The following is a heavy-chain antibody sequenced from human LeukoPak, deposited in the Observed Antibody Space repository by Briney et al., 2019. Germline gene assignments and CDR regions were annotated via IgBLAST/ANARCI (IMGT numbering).Heavy chain of an antibody. CDR1: GGSISSSGYY. J-gene: IGHJ4*02. D-gene: IGHD3-22*01. CDR3: ARDSSGYYSPIDY. Sequence: PSETLSLTCTVSGGSISSSGYYWGWIRQPPGKGLEWIGSMYHSGDTYYNPSLKSRVTISVDTSKDQLSLKLSSVTAADTAVYYCARDSSGYYSPIDYWGQGTLVTVSS. V-gene: IGHV4-39*07. CDR2: MYHSGDT.